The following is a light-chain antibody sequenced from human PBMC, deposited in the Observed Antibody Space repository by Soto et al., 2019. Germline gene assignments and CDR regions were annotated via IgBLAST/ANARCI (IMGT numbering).Light chain of an antibody. CDR1: QGISTY. V-gene: IGKV1-39*01. CDR2: TAS. CDR3: QQNYSATWT. Sequence: DIQMTQSPSSLSASVGDRLTITCRASQGISTYLNWYQQKPGKAPKLLIYTASTLQSGVTSRFSGSGSETDFTLTISSLQPEDFATYSCQQNYSATWTFGQGTKV. J-gene: IGKJ1*01.